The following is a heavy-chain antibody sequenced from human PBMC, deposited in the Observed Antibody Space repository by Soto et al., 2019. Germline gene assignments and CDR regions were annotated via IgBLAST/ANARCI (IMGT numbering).Heavy chain of an antibody. CDR3: AKSYYDFWSGYYVFDY. CDR1: GFTFDDHA. J-gene: IGHJ4*02. CDR2: ISWNSGSI. V-gene: IGHV3-9*01. D-gene: IGHD3-3*01. Sequence: EVQLVESGGGLVQPGRSLRLSCAASGFTFDDHAMHWVRQAPGKGLEWVSGISWNSGSIGYADSVKGRFTISRDNAKNSLYLQMNSLRAEDTALYYCAKSYYDFWSGYYVFDYWGQGTLVTVSS.